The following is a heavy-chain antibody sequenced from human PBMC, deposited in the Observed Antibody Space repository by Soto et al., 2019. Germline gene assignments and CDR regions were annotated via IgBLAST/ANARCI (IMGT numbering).Heavy chain of an antibody. CDR3: ALVVREVTPEAHYFDH. D-gene: IGHD3-10*02. J-gene: IGHJ4*02. Sequence: GDSLKISCKASGYSFTTYWIGWVLQIPGKGLEWMGIIYPGDSDTKYSPSLQGQVTISADTSISTAYLQWTSLKASDTAMYYCALVVREVTPEAHYFDHRGQGTLVAVSS. CDR1: GYSFTTYW. V-gene: IGHV5-51*01. CDR2: IYPGDSDT.